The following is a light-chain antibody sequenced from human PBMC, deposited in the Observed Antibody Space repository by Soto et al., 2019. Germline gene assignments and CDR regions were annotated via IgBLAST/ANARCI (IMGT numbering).Light chain of an antibody. V-gene: IGLV2-14*01. Sequence: QSDLTQPASVSGSPGQSITISCTGTSSDVGGYNYVSWYQQHPGKAPKLMIYDVSNRPSGVSNRFSGSKSGNTASLTISGLQAEDEADYYCSSYTSSSTLNVFGNGTKVTVL. J-gene: IGLJ1*01. CDR1: SSDVGGYNY. CDR3: SSYTSSSTLNV. CDR2: DVS.